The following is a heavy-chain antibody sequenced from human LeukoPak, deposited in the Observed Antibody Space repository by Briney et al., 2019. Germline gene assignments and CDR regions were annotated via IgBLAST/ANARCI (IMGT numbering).Heavy chain of an antibody. CDR2: NDHNRTR. CDR3: AAAPILRGEGGEHYKYGMDV. CDR1: GVSISSSEW. Sequence: SHTLSLTCAVSGVSISSSEWWIWVRQSPGKWLEWIGENDHNRTRNDNPSLKSRVTISGDTFKNHFSLIVTSLTAADTAVYYCAAAPILRGEGGEHYKYGMDVWGQGTTV. D-gene: IGHD2-2*02. J-gene: IGHJ6*02. V-gene: IGHV4-4*02.